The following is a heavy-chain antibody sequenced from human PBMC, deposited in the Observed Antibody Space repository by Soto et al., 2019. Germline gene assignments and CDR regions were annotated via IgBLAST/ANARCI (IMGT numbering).Heavy chain of an antibody. CDR3: VGGQYYFDY. J-gene: IGHJ4*02. CDR1: GFPFTSYG. D-gene: IGHD3-10*01. Sequence: QVQLVESGGGVVQPGRSLRLSCAASGFPFTSYGMHWVREGPDKGLEWVAIISYDGSDKYYADSVKGRFTISRENSKNHLYLQMNSLRPEDTALYYCVGGQYYFDYRGQGTLVIVSS. V-gene: IGHV3-30*03. CDR2: ISYDGSDK.